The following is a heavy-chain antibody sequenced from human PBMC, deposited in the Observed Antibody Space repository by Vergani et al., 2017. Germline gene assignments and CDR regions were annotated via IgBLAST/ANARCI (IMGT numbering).Heavy chain of an antibody. J-gene: IGHJ6*02. Sequence: QVQLLESGPGLLKPSETLSLTCSVSGYSITSGYYWGWIRQPPGRGLEWIGSIYHTGSAYYNPSLKSRVTVSVDTSMNQVSLKLSSVTAADTAVYYCARPGGYCSSTSCRYYYYYYGMDVWGQXP. CDR1: GYSITSGYY. D-gene: IGHD2-2*01. V-gene: IGHV4-38-2*01. CDR2: IYHTGSA. CDR3: ARPGGYCSSTSCRYYYYYYGMDV.